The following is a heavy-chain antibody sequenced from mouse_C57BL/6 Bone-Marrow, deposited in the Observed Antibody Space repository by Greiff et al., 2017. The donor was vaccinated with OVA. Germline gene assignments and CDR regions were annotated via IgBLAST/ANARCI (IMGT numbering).Heavy chain of an antibody. CDR2: IDPSDSYT. CDR1: GYTFTSYW. J-gene: IGHJ3*01. V-gene: IGHV1-59*01. Sequence: QVQLQQPGAELVRPGTSVKLSCKASGYTFTSYWMHWVKQRPGQGLEWIGVIDPSDSYTNYNQKFKGKATLTVDTSSSTAYMQLSSLTSEDSAVYYCARSNYVAWFADWGQGTLVTVSA. D-gene: IGHD2-5*01. CDR3: ARSNYVAWFAD.